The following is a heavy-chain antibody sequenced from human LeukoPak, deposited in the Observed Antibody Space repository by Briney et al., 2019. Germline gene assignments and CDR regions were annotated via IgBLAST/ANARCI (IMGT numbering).Heavy chain of an antibody. CDR3: AGGGSQQKYSRNYRVV. D-gene: IGHD1-26*01. CDR1: GDSISSGGYY. V-gene: IGHV4-30-2*01. Sequence: SETLSLTCTVSGDSISSGGYYWNWIQQPPGKGLEWIGYIYHSGITNYNPSLKSRVTISIDRSKNQFSMKLRSVSAADTAVYYGAGGGSQQKYSRNYRVVWGKGTTVTVSS. CDR2: IYHSGIT. J-gene: IGHJ6*03.